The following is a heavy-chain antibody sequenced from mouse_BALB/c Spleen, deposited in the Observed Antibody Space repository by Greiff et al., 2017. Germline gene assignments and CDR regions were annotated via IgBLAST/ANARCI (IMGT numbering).Heavy chain of an antibody. CDR2: INPSNGRT. CDR3: ARAAPHPLDY. Sequence: VQLQQPGAELVKPGASVKLSCKASGYTFTSYWMLWVKQRPGQGLEWIGEINPSNGRTNYNEKFKSKATLTVDKSSSTAYMQLSSLTSEDSAVYYCARAAPHPLDYWGQGTSVTVSS. J-gene: IGHJ4*01. V-gene: IGHV1S81*02. CDR1: GYTFTSYW.